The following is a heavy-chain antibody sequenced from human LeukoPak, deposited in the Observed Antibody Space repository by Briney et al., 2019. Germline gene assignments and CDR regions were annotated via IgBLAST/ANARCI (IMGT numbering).Heavy chain of an antibody. CDR1: GASMSSGDYY. CDR3: AGGPSAPPGGAKLLDY. J-gene: IGHJ4*02. D-gene: IGHD2-15*01. Sequence: SETLSLTCTVSGASMSSGDYYWSWIRQHPGQGLESIGYIFYTGSAYYGPSLRSRLAISIDMSKSQFSLTLYSVTAADTAVYYCAGGPSAPPGGAKLLDYWGQGTLVTLSS. CDR2: IFYTGSA. V-gene: IGHV4-31*03.